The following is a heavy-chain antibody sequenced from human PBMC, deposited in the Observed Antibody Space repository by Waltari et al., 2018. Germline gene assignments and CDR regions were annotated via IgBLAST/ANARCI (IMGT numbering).Heavy chain of an antibody. Sequence: QVQLVQSGAEVQKPGSSVKVSCKASGGSVRNFALSWVRQAPGQGLEWMGGIGPIFGTTNYPQKFQGRVRVTADETTNTAYMELSRLISDDTAVYYCATGIRDTLFRVYGMDVWGQGTTVTVSS. J-gene: IGHJ6*02. CDR2: IGPIFGTT. CDR1: GGSVRNFA. V-gene: IGHV1-69*12. CDR3: ATGIRDTLFRVYGMDV. D-gene: IGHD3-10*01.